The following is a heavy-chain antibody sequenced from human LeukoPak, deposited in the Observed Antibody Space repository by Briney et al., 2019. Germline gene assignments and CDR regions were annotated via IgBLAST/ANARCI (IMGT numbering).Heavy chain of an antibody. CDR2: ISSSGSTI. CDR1: RFTFSSYE. D-gene: IGHD6-6*01. J-gene: IGHJ4*02. V-gene: IGHV3-48*03. CDR3: ARAMYTTSSGYDY. Sequence: PGGSLRLSCAASRFTFSSYEMTWVRQAPGKGLEWVSYISSSGSTIYYADSVKGRFTISRDNAKNSLHLQLNSLRAEDTAVYYCARAMYTTSSGYDYWGQGTLVTVSS.